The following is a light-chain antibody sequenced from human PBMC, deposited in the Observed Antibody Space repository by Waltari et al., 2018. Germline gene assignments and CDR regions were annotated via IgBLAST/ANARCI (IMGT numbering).Light chain of an antibody. CDR1: SRDIGSSNY. CDR2: DVS. CDR3: TSYTTTDTLYV. V-gene: IGLV2-14*03. Sequence: QSALTQPASVSRSPGQSITTSCTGTSRDIGSSNYVSWYQQYPGKAPKLIIFDVSNRPSGISDRFSGSKSGNTASLTISWLQAEDEADYICTSYTTTDTLYVFGTGTQVTVL. J-gene: IGLJ1*01.